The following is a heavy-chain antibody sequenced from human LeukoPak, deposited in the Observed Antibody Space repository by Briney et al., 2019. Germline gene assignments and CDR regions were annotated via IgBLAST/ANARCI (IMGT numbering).Heavy chain of an antibody. V-gene: IGHV4-4*09. CDR3: ARHWEPLEGEYYYYYMDV. CDR1: GGSISSHY. D-gene: IGHD1-26*01. J-gene: IGHJ6*03. CDR2: IYTSGST. Sequence: SETLSLTCTVSGGSISSHYWSWIRQPPGKGLEWIGYIYTSGSTNYNPSLKSRVTISVDTSKNQFSLKLGSVTAADTAVYYCARHWEPLEGEYYYYYMDVWGKGTTVTVSS.